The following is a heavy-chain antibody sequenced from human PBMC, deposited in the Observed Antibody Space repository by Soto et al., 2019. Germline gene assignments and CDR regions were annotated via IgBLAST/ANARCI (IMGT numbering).Heavy chain of an antibody. D-gene: IGHD4-4*01. CDR2: IYPGDSDT. V-gene: IGHV5-51*01. Sequence: GESLKISCKASGYSFTSYWIGWVRQMPGKGLEWMGIIYPGDSDTRYSPSFQGQVTISADRSISTAYLQWSSLKASDTAMYFCARRMTYSSYSDYWGQGTLVTVSS. CDR3: ARRMTYSSYSDY. J-gene: IGHJ4*02. CDR1: GYSFTSYW.